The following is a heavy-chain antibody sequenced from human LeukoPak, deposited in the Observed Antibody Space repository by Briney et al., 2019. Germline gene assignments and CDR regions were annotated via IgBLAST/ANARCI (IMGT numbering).Heavy chain of an antibody. CDR3: APRPYSSSWYFDY. CDR2: ISSSGNTI. CDR1: GFTFSDYY. D-gene: IGHD6-13*01. Sequence: GGSLRLSCAASGFTFSDYYMSWIRQAPGKGLEWVSYISSSGNTIYYADSVKGRFTTSRDNAKNSLYLQMNSPRADDTAVYYCAPRPYSSSWYFDYWGQGTLVTVSS. J-gene: IGHJ4*02. V-gene: IGHV3-11*01.